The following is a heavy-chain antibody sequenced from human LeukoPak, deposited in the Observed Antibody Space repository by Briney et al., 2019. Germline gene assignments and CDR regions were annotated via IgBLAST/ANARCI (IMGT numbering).Heavy chain of an antibody. V-gene: IGHV3-7*03. CDR3: ARGSNPGSYYDILTGYFSA. J-gene: IGHJ5*02. D-gene: IGHD3-9*01. Sequence: PGGSLRLSCEGSGFTFRSHWMSWVRQAPGKGLEWVANIHQYGGEKYYVDSVRGRFSISRDNAKNSLYLEMNSLRAEDTAVYYCARGSNPGSYYDILTGYFSAWGQGTLVTVSS. CDR2: IHQYGGEK. CDR1: GFTFRSHW.